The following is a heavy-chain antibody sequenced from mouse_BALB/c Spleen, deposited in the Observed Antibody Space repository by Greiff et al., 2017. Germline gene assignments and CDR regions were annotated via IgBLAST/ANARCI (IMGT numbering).Heavy chain of an antibody. Sequence: VMLVESGPGLVAPSQSLSITCTVSGFSLTSYGVHWVRQPPGKGLEWLGVIWAGGSTNYNSALMSRLSISKDNSKSQVFLKMNSLQTDDTAMYYCAAYYGNPYAMDYWGQGTSVTVSS. J-gene: IGHJ4*01. D-gene: IGHD2-10*01. CDR2: IWAGGST. CDR1: GFSLTSYG. V-gene: IGHV2-9*02. CDR3: AAYYGNPYAMDY.